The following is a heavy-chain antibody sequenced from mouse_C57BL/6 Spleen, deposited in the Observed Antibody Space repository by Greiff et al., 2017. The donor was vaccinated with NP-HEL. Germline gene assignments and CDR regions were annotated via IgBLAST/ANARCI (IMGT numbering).Heavy chain of an antibody. CDR2: INPGSGGT. J-gene: IGHJ4*01. CDR1: GYAFTNYL. CDR3: ARLQTGTFAMDY. Sequence: VQLQQSGAELVRPGTSVKVSCKASGYAFTNYLIEWVKQRPGQGLEWIGVINPGSGGTNYNEKFKGKATLTADKSSRTAYMQLSSLTSEDSAVYFWARLQTGTFAMDYWGQGTSVTVSS. D-gene: IGHD4-1*01. V-gene: IGHV1-54*01.